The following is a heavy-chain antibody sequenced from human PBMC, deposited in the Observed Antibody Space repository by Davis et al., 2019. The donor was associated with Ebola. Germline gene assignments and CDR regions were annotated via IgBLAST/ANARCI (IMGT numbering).Heavy chain of an antibody. CDR3: ARGWDSGWYINPRKNCFDS. CDR1: GFTFSSHG. D-gene: IGHD6-19*01. V-gene: IGHV3-30*03. J-gene: IGHJ5*01. Sequence: PGGSLRLSCAASGFTFSSHGIHWVRQAPGKGLEWLAVVSSDGRIKYYADSVRGRFTISRDNAKNSLYLQMNSLRVEDTALYYCARGWDSGWYINPRKNCFDSWGQGTLVTVSS. CDR2: VSSDGRIK.